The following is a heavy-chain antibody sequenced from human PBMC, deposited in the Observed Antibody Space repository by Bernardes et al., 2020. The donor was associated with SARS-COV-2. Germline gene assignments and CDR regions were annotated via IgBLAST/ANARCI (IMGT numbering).Heavy chain of an antibody. D-gene: IGHD6-13*01. Sequence: GESLKISCKSSGYTFINYWIGWVRQKPGRGLEWMGIIYPGDPDARYSPSFQGHVTITADKSISTAYLQWSSLRASDTAMYYCATLPPYRDTPPGTRFDNWGQGTLVTVSS. CDR2: IYPGDPDA. CDR3: ATLPPYRDTPPGTRFDN. J-gene: IGHJ4*02. V-gene: IGHV5-51*01. CDR1: GYTFINYW.